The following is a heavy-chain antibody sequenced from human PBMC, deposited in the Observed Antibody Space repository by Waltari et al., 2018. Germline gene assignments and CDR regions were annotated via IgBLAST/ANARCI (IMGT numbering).Heavy chain of an antibody. V-gene: IGHV4-34*01. CDR3: ARARVVKRYYYYGMDV. J-gene: IGHJ6*02. CDR2: INHSGTI. CDR1: GGSFSGYY. D-gene: IGHD3-3*01. Sequence: QVQLQQWGAGLLKPSETLSLTCAVYGGSFSGYYWSWIREPPGKGLEWIGEINHSGTINYNPSLKSRVSISIDTSKNQFSLKVTSVTAADTAVYYCARARVVKRYYYYGMDVWDQGP.